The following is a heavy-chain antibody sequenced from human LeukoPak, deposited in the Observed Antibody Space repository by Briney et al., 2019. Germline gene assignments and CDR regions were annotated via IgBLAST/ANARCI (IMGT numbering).Heavy chain of an antibody. Sequence: PSETLSLTCAVYGGSFSGYYWSWIRQPPGKGLEWIGEINHSGSTNYNPSLKSRVTISVDTSKNQFSLRLNSVTAADTAVYYCARARYVSAWYAFDIWGQGTMVTVSS. D-gene: IGHD6-19*01. V-gene: IGHV4-34*01. CDR1: GGSFSGYY. J-gene: IGHJ3*02. CDR2: INHSGST. CDR3: ARARYVSAWYAFDI.